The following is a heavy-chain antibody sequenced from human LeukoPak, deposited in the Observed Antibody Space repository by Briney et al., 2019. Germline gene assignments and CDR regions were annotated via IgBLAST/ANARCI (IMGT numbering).Heavy chain of an antibody. CDR2: ISGDGGST. CDR1: GFTFDDYD. D-gene: IGHD6-6*01. V-gene: IGHV3-43*02. CDR3: SKDYSSSSPLDY. J-gene: IGHJ4*02. Sequence: PGGSLRLSCAASGFTFDDYDMHWVRQAPGKGLEWVSLISGDGGSTYCADSVKGRFTISRDNSKNSLYLQMNSLRTEDNALYYCSKDYSSSSPLDYWGQGTVVIVSS.